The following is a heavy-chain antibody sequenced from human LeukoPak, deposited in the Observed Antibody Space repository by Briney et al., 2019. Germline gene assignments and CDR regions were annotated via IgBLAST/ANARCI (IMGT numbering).Heavy chain of an antibody. V-gene: IGHV4-30-2*01. CDR3: ASKPPYREGHYFDY. Sequence: SQTLSLTCTVSGGSISSGGYYWSWIRQPPGKGLEWIGYIYHSGSTYYNPSLKSRVTISVDRSKNQFSLKLSSVTAADTTVYYCASKPPYREGHYFDYWGQGTLVTVSS. CDR1: GGSISSGGYY. CDR2: IYHSGST. J-gene: IGHJ4*02.